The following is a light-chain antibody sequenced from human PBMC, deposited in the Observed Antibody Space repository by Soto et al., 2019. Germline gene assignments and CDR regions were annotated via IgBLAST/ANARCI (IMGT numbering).Light chain of an antibody. CDR2: AAS. CDR3: QHSYSTLWT. Sequence: DIPMTQSPSSLSASVGDRVTITCRASQSISSYLNWYQQKPGKAPKLLIYAASSFQGGVPSRFSGSGSGTDFTLTISSLQPEDFATYYCQHSYSTLWTFGQGTKVEIK. V-gene: IGKV1-39*01. J-gene: IGKJ1*01. CDR1: QSISSY.